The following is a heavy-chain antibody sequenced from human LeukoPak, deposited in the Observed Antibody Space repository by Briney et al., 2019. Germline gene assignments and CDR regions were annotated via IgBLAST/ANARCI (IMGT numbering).Heavy chain of an antibody. CDR3: ARSGYCTSTSCLNGRGAFDI. D-gene: IGHD2-2*01. V-gene: IGHV3-11*04. CDR2: ISSSSSPI. CDR1: GFKFRDYY. Sequence: GGSLRLSCAASGFKFRDYYMGWIRQAPGKRLEWVSYISSSSSPIYYADSVKGRFTISRDNAKNSLYLQMNSLRAEDTAVYYCARSGYCTSTSCLNGRGAFDIWGQGTMVTVSS. J-gene: IGHJ3*02.